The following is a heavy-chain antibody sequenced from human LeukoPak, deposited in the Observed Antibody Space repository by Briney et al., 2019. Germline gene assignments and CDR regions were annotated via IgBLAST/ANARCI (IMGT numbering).Heavy chain of an antibody. V-gene: IGHV1-2*02. D-gene: IGHD3-22*01. Sequence: ASVKVSCKASGYTFTDYYVHWVRQAPGQGLEWMGWINPNSGGTNYAQKFQGRVTMTRDTSISTAYMDLSRLRSEDTAVYYCARGFSAYDGTAHAFSYYWGQGTLVTVSS. CDR3: ARGFSAYDGTAHAFSYY. CDR1: GYTFTDYY. J-gene: IGHJ4*02. CDR2: INPNSGGT.